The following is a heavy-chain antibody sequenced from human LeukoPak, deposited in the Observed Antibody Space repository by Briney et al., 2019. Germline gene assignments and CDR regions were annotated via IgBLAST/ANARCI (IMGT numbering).Heavy chain of an antibody. CDR3: ARQGGSGSYYLYYFDF. CDR1: GYSFTSYW. CDR2: IYRGDSDT. Sequence: GESLKISCKGSGYSFTSYWIGWVRQIRGKVLERLGIIYRGDSDTRYSPYFQGKVPISADKSISTAYLQWSSLKASDTAMYYCARQGGSGSYYLYYFDFWGQGTLVTVSS. V-gene: IGHV5-51*01. J-gene: IGHJ4*02. D-gene: IGHD3-10*01.